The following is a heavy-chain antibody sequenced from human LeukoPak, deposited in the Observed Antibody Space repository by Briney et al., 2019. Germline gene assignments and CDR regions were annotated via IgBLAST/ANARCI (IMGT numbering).Heavy chain of an antibody. Sequence: GASVKVSCKASGYTFTSYGISWVRQAPGQGFEWMGWISAYNGNTNYAQKLQGRVTMTTDTSTSTAYMELRSLRSDDTAVYYCARGYYGDPKYYFDYWGQGTLVTVSS. V-gene: IGHV1-18*01. J-gene: IGHJ4*02. CDR1: GYTFTSYG. CDR3: ARGYYGDPKYYFDY. CDR2: ISAYNGNT. D-gene: IGHD4-17*01.